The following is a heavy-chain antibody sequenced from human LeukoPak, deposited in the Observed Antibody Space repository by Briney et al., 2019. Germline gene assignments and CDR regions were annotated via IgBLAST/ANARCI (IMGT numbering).Heavy chain of an antibody. CDR3: ARDRDSEVAPMDV. J-gene: IGHJ6*02. V-gene: IGHV3-30-3*01. D-gene: IGHD5-12*01. Sequence: GGSLRLSCAASGFTFSSYAMHWVRQAPGKGLEWVAVISYDGSNKYYADSVKGRFTISRDNSKNTLYLQMNSLRAEDTAVYYCARDRDSEVAPMDVWGQGTTVTVSS. CDR2: ISYDGSNK. CDR1: GFTFSSYA.